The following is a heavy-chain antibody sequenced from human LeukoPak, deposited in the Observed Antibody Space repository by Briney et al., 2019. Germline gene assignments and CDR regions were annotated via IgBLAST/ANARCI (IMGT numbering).Heavy chain of an antibody. CDR1: GFTFSSYW. CDR2: IKQDGSEK. Sequence: GGSLRLSCAASGFTFSSYWMSWVCQAPGKGLEWVANIKQDGSEKYYVDSVKGRFTTSRDNAKNSLYLQMNSLRAEDTAVYYCARDRFYSSGNDAFDIWGQGTMVTVSS. CDR3: ARDRFYSSGNDAFDI. V-gene: IGHV3-7*01. D-gene: IGHD6-19*01. J-gene: IGHJ3*02.